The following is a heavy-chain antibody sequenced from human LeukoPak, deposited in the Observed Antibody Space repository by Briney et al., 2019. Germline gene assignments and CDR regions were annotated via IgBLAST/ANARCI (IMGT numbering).Heavy chain of an antibody. CDR3: ARDRCYDSSGPRYYFDY. V-gene: IGHV4-31*03. CDR2: IYYSGST. Sequence: SQTLSLTCTVSGGSIRSGGYYWSWIRQHPGKGLEWIGYIYYSGSTYYNPSLKSRVTISVDTSKNLFSLKLSSVTAADTAVYYCARDRCYDSSGPRYYFDYWGQGTLVTVST. D-gene: IGHD3-22*01. J-gene: IGHJ4*02. CDR1: GGSIRSGGYY.